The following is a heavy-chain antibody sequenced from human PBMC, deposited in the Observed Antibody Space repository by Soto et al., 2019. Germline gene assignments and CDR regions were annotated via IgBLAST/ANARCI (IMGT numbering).Heavy chain of an antibody. V-gene: IGHV1-18*01. J-gene: IGHJ5*02. CDR2: ISAYNGNT. D-gene: IGHD2-8*01. CDR3: AGGSYCTNGVCYPQWFDP. CDR1: GYTFTSYG. Sequence: VKVSCKASGYTFTSYGISWVRQAPGQGLEWMGWISAYNGNTNYAQKLQGRVTMTTDTSTSTAYMELRSLRSDDTAVYYCAGGSYCTNGVCYPQWFDPWGQGTLVTVSS.